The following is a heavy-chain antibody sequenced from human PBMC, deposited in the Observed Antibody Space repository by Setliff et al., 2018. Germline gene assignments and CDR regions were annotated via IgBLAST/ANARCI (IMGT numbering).Heavy chain of an antibody. J-gene: IGHJ6*03. Sequence: PSETLSLTCTVSGGSINAYYWTWIRQPPGKGLEWIGYMFHSGNLNYNPSLNSRVSISIDKSKNQFSLKLSSVTAADTAVYYCAREQWLDPPGYYYMDVWAKGTTVTVSS. D-gene: IGHD6-19*01. V-gene: IGHV4-59*01. CDR2: MFHSGNL. CDR1: GGSINAYY. CDR3: AREQWLDPPGYYYMDV.